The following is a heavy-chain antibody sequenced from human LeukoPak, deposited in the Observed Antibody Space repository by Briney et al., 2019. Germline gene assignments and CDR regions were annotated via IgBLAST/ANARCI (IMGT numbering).Heavy chain of an antibody. V-gene: IGHV3-30-3*01. D-gene: IGHD1-26*01. J-gene: IGHJ4*02. CDR1: GFTFSSYA. Sequence: GGSLRLSCAASGFTFSSYAMHWVRQAPGKGLEWVAVISYDGSNKYYADSVKGRFTISRDNSKNTLYLQMNSLRAEDTAVYYCASGLVGATTFDYWGQGTLVTVSS. CDR3: ASGLVGATTFDY. CDR2: ISYDGSNK.